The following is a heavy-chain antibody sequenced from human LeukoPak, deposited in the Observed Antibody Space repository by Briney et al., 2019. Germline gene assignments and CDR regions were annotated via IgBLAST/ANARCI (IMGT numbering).Heavy chain of an antibody. D-gene: IGHD5-18*01. Sequence: PGGSLRLSCAASGFGFSVYWMHWVRQAPGKGLVWVAHINEDGTSASHADSVKGRFTISRDNAKNTLYLQMNSLTVEDTAVYYCARVPMNSYGFGQWGQGSLVTVSS. CDR1: GFGFSVYW. J-gene: IGHJ4*02. CDR3: ARVPMNSYGFGQ. CDR2: INEDGTSA. V-gene: IGHV3-74*01.